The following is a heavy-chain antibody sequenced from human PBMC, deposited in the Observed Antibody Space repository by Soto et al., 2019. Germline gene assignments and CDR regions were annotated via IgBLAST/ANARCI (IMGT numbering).Heavy chain of an antibody. J-gene: IGHJ6*02. CDR1: GFNIRSNNW. CDR3: AGSGYYHNSGMDV. D-gene: IGHD3-22*01. V-gene: IGHV4-4*02. Sequence: PSETLSLTCTVSGFNIRSNNWWSWVRQPPGKGLEWIGDIFHSGSTHYNPSLKTRVTISVDRSKNQFSLKLSSVTAADTAVYYCAGSGYYHNSGMDVWGQGTTVTVSS. CDR2: IFHSGST.